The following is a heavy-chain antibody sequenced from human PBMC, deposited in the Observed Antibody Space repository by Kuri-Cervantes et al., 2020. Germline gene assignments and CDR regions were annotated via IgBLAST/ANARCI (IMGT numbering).Heavy chain of an antibody. CDR2: ISSSGSTI. D-gene: IGHD2-2*01. Sequence: GGSLRLSCAASGFTFSSYEMNWVRQAPGKGLEWVSYISSSGSTIYYADSVKGRFTISRGNAKNSLYLQMNSLRAEDTAVYYCAREHCSSTSCSYFDYWGQGTLVTVSS. J-gene: IGHJ4*02. CDR3: AREHCSSTSCSYFDY. V-gene: IGHV3-48*03. CDR1: GFTFSSYE.